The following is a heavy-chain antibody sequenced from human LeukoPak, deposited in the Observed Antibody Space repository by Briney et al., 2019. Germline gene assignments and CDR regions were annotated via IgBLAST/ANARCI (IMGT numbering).Heavy chain of an antibody. Sequence: GGSLRLSCAASGFTFSSYGMHWVRQAPGKGLEWVAVISYDGSNKYYADSVKGRFTISRDNSKNTLYLQMNSLRAEDTAVYYCARAKPYYYDSSGYFPGPPDYWGQGTLVTVSS. CDR1: GFTFSSYG. CDR2: ISYDGSNK. D-gene: IGHD3-22*01. CDR3: ARAKPYYYDSSGYFPGPPDY. V-gene: IGHV3-30*03. J-gene: IGHJ4*02.